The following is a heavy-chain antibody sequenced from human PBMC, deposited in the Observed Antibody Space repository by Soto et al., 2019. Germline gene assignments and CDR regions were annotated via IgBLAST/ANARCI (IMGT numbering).Heavy chain of an antibody. CDR2: INHSGST. CDR3: ARGTGDGLINRYFDY. CDR1: GGSFSGYY. J-gene: IGHJ4*02. Sequence: QVQLQQWGAGLLKPSETLSLTCAVYGGSFSGYYWSWIRQPPGKGLEWIGEINHSGSTNYNPSLKSRVTISVDTSKNQFSLKLSSVTAADTAVYYCARGTGDGLINRYFDYWGQGTLVTVSS. D-gene: IGHD3-10*01. V-gene: IGHV4-34*01.